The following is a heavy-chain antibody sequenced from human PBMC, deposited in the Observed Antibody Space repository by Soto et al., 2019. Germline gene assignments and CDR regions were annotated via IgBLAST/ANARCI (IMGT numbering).Heavy chain of an antibody. V-gene: IGHV3-15*01. CDR1: EFTFANAW. Sequence: EVQLVESGGDLVKTGGSLRLSCEASEFTFANAWISWVRQSPGKGLEWVGRIKSKADGGTTDYAAPVKGRFTISRDESQNTLYLQMNSLKTEDTAVYYCTSCYYGHWGQGTLVTVSS. CDR2: IKSKADGGTT. J-gene: IGHJ4*02. CDR3: TSCYYGH. D-gene: IGHD1-26*01.